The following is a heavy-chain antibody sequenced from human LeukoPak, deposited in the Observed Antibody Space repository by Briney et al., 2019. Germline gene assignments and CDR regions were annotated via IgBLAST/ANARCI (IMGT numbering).Heavy chain of an antibody. Sequence: VASVKVSCKASGYTFTSYGISWVRQAPGQGLEWMGWISAYNGNTNYAQKLQGRVTMTTDTSTSTAYMEPRSLRSDDTAVYYCAAVSSGSSSYCFDYWGQGTLVTVSS. CDR1: GYTFTSYG. D-gene: IGHD6-6*01. V-gene: IGHV1-18*01. CDR3: AAVSSGSSSYCFDY. J-gene: IGHJ4*02. CDR2: ISAYNGNT.